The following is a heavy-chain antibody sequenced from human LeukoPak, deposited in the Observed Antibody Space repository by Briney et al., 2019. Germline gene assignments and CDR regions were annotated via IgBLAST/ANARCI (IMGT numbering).Heavy chain of an antibody. CDR2: FSGSGGNT. V-gene: IGHV3-23*01. D-gene: IGHD2-2*01. CDR1: GFTFSSYA. Sequence: GGSLRLSCAASGFTFSSYAMSWVRQAPGKGLEWVSTFSGSGGNTYYADSVKGRFTISRDNSKNTLYLQMNSLRAEDTAVYYCARDSEYRSSSWGQGTLVTVSS. CDR3: ARDSEYRSSS. J-gene: IGHJ5*02.